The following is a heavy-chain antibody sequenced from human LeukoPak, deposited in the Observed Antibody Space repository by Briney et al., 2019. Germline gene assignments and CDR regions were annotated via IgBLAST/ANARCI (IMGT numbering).Heavy chain of an antibody. CDR2: IYYSGST. CDR3: ARANSGSYRI. D-gene: IGHD1-26*01. V-gene: IGHV4-59*01. CDR1: GGSISSYY. Sequence: SETLSLTCTVSGGSISSYYWSWIRQPPGKGLEWIGYIYYSGSTNCNPSLKSRVTISVDTSKNQFSLKLSSVTAADTAVYYCARANSGSYRIWGQGTLVTVSS. J-gene: IGHJ4*02.